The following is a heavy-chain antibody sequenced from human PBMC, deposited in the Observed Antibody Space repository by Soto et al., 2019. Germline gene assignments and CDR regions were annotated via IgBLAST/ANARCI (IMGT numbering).Heavy chain of an antibody. V-gene: IGHV3-48*03. D-gene: IGHD2-21*02. CDR2: INYSGSNI. Sequence: GGSLRLSCAASGFPFSNSEMLWVRQAPWKGLEWVSKINYSGSNIYYSKSVKGRFTISRDNAKNSLSLQMNSLTDEDTAIYYCASEALCGADCYFFEYWGPGTLVTVSS. CDR3: ASEALCGADCYFFEY. J-gene: IGHJ4*02. CDR1: GFPFSNSE.